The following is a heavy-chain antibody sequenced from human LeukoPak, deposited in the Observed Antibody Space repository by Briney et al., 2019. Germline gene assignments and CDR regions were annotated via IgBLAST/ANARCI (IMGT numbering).Heavy chain of an antibody. Sequence: GGSLRLSCAVSGFTFSNYAMSGVRQAPGKGLEWVSVISDNDVSTYDTDSVKGRFTISRDSSKNTLFLQMNSLRAEDTAVYYCAKGSTPFCSGGSCYFDYWGQGTLVTVSS. CDR2: ISDNDVST. V-gene: IGHV3-23*01. J-gene: IGHJ4*02. CDR1: GFTFSNYA. CDR3: AKGSTPFCSGGSCYFDY. D-gene: IGHD2-15*01.